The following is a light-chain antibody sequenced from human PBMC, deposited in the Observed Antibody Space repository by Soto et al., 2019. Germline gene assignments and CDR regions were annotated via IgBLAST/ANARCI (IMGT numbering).Light chain of an antibody. CDR1: SSDVGGYNY. V-gene: IGLV2-14*01. CDR2: DVS. Sequence: QSALTQPASVSGSPGQSITISCTGTSSDVGGYNYVSWYQQHSGKAPKLMIYDVSNRPSGVSNRFSGSKSDNTASLTISGLQAEDEADYYCGSYASSSTLYVFGTGTKVTVL. J-gene: IGLJ1*01. CDR3: GSYASSSTLYV.